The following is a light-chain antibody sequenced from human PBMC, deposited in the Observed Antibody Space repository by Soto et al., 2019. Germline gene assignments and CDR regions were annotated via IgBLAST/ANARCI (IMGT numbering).Light chain of an antibody. Sequence: QSALTQPHSVSGSPVQSVTISGTETSSDVGGYVDDSWYQPHPGKAPKLMIYDVRQRPSGVPDRFSGSKSGNTASLTISGLQADEEAAHYGCSYSGSYAELFGGGTKLTVL. CDR3: CSYSGSYAEL. CDR2: DVR. CDR1: SSDVGGYVD. J-gene: IGLJ3*02. V-gene: IGLV2-11*01.